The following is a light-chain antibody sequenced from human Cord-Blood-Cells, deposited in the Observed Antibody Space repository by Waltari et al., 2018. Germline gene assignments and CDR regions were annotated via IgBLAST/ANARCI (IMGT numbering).Light chain of an antibody. CDR3: QQYNNWPQT. CDR1: PSVSSN. CDR2: GAS. Sequence: ELVMTQSPATLSVSPGESATLSRRASPSVSSNLAWYHQQPGHAPRLLIYGASTRATGIPAWFSGSGSGKEFTLTSSILQSEDFAVYYCQQYNNWPQTFGQGTKLEIK. V-gene: IGKV3-15*01. J-gene: IGKJ2*01.